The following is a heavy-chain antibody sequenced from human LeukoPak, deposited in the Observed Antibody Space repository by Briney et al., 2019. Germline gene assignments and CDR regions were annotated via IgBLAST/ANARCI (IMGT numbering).Heavy chain of an antibody. CDR2: ISSSSSYI. D-gene: IGHD4-23*01. J-gene: IGHJ4*02. Sequence: GGSLRLSCAASRFTFSSYSMNWVRQAPGKGLEWVSSISSSSSYIYYADSVKGRFTISRNNAKNSLYLQMNSLRAEDTAVYYCARCQRGGNSVDYWGQGTLVTVSS. CDR3: ARCQRGGNSVDY. CDR1: RFTFSSYS. V-gene: IGHV3-21*01.